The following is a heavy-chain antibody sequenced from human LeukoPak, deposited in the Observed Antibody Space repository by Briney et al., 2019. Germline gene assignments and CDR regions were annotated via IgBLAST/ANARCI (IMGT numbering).Heavy chain of an antibody. D-gene: IGHD3-3*01. CDR3: ARDLGDYDFWSGYSNNDPFDY. CDR2: INSEVSNT. Sequence: GGSLRLSCAAAGFTFSSYWMHWVRQAPGKGLGWVSRINSEVSNTSYADSVKGRFTISRDNAKNTLYLQMNSQRAEDTAVYYCARDLGDYDFWSGYSNNDPFDYWGQGTLVTASS. V-gene: IGHV3-74*01. CDR1: GFTFSSYW. J-gene: IGHJ4*02.